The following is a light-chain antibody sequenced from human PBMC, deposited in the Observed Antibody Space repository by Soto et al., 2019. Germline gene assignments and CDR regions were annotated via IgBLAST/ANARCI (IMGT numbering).Light chain of an antibody. CDR2: DAS. J-gene: IGKJ4*01. CDR1: QSVSSSY. CDR3: QQYNNWLT. Sequence: EIVLTQSPGTLSLSPGERAPLSCRASQSVSSSYLAWYQQKPGQAPRLLIYDASTRATGIPARFSGSGSGTEFTLTISSLQSEDFAVYYCQQYNNWLTFGGGTKVDIK. V-gene: IGKV3-15*01.